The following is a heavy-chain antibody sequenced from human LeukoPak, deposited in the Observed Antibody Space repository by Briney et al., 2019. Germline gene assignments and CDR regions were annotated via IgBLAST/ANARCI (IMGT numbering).Heavy chain of an antibody. J-gene: IGHJ4*02. Sequence: ASVKVSCKASGYTFTGYYMHWVRQAPGQGLEWMGWVNPTSGGTNYAQKFQGRVTMTRDTSISTAYMELSRLRSDDTAVYYCARVLWGPAAMDYYFDYWGQGTLVTVSS. CDR3: ARVLWGPAAMDYYFDY. CDR1: GYTFTGYY. CDR2: VNPTSGGT. V-gene: IGHV1-2*02. D-gene: IGHD2-2*01.